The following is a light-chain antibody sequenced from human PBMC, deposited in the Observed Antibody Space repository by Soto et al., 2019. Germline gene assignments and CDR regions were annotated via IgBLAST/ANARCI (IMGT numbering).Light chain of an antibody. J-gene: IGKJ5*01. V-gene: IGKV1-39*01. CDR1: QSISSY. CDR2: AAS. Sequence: DIQMTQSPSSLSASVGDRVTITCRASQSISSYLNWYQQKPEKAPRSLIYAASSLQSGVPSRFSGSGSGTDFTLTISSLEPEDFAVYYCQQRSNWHRVTFGQGTRLEIK. CDR3: QQRSNWHRVT.